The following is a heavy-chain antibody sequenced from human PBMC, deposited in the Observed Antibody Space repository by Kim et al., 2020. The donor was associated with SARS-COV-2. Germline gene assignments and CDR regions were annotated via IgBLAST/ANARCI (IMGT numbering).Heavy chain of an antibody. J-gene: IGHJ6*02. CDR3: ARVTYEGVRRTYGMDV. D-gene: IGHD3-22*01. V-gene: IGHV1-69*01. Sequence: KFQGRVAIAADASTSTAYMELSSLRSEDTAVYYCARVTYEGVRRTYGMDVWGQGTTVTVSS.